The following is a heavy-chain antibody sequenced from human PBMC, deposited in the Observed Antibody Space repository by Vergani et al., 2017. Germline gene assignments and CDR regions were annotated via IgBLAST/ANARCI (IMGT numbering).Heavy chain of an antibody. CDR3: AIYPLYRTTWPSLLLDMDV. D-gene: IGHD1-14*01. CDR1: GDSISSGSYY. V-gene: IGHV4-61*02. Sequence: QVQLQESGPGLVKPSETLSLTCSVSGDSISSGSYYWSWFRQPAGKGLGWIGRFYTGGGTSYNPSLKSLVTISVDTSKNQFSLQLSAVTAADTAVYYCAIYPLYRTTWPSLLLDMDVWRQGTTVTVSS. CDR2: FYTGGGT. J-gene: IGHJ6*02.